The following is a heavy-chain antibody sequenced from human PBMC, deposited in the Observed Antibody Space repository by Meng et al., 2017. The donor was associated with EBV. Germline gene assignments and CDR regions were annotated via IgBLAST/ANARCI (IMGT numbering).Heavy chain of an antibody. CDR1: GHTFTSYY. D-gene: IGHD1/OR15-1a*01. Sequence: VQLARSGAEVKKPGASVKFHCKAAGHTFTSYYLHWVRQAPGQGLEWMGIIIPAGGNTNYEQKFRGRFTMTRDTSTSTVYMDLSILTSEDTAVYYCVRELVGGTFDYWGQGTLVTVSS. V-gene: IGHV1-46*01. CDR2: IIPAGGNT. CDR3: VRELVGGTFDY. J-gene: IGHJ4*02.